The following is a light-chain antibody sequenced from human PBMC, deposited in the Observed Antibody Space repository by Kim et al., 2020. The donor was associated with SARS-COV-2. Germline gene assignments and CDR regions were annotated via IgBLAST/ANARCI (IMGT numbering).Light chain of an antibody. V-gene: IGKV3-20*01. CDR1: QSVASSY. CDR3: QQYGSSLLT. J-gene: IGKJ4*01. Sequence: EIVLTQSPGTLSLSPGERATLPCRATQSVASSYLAWYQQKPGQAPKLLIYDASRRATGIPDRFSGRGSGTDFTLTISRLEPEDFAVYYCQQYGSSLLTFGGGTKVDIK. CDR2: DAS.